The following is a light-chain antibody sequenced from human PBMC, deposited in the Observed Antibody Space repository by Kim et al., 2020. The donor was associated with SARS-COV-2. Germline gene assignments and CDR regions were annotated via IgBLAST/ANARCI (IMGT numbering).Light chain of an antibody. CDR1: QNINSH. Sequence: ASVGDRVTITCRTRQNINSHLNWYHQKPGRAPKLLIYAASTLQGGVPSRFSGSGSETDFTLTISSLQPEDFATYFSQQTYFSPFTFGPGTKVDIK. CDR3: QQTYFSPFT. CDR2: AAS. V-gene: IGKV1-39*01. J-gene: IGKJ3*01.